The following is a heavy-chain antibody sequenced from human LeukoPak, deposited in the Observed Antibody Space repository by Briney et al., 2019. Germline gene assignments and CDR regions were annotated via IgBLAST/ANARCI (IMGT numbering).Heavy chain of an antibody. CDR3: ASEKSLRITMIVPRAFDI. J-gene: IGHJ3*02. CDR1: GFTFSSYS. D-gene: IGHD3-22*01. CDR2: TSSSSSYI. V-gene: IGHV3-21*01. Sequence: GGSLRLSCAASGFTFSSYSMNWVRQAPGKGLEWVSSTSSSSSYIYYAGSVKGRFTISRDNAKNSLYLQMNSLRAEDTAVYYCASEKSLRITMIVPRAFDIWGQGTMVTVSS.